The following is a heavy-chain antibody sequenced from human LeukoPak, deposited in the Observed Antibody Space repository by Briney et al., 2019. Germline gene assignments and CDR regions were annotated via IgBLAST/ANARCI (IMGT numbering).Heavy chain of an antibody. J-gene: IGHJ4*02. Sequence: ASVKVSCKASGYTFTSYGISWVRQAPGQGLEWMGWISAYNGNTNYAQKLQGRVTMTTDPSTSTAYMELRSLRSDDTAVYYCARDPRAYDFWSGYYPQNFDYWGQGTLVTVSS. D-gene: IGHD3-3*01. CDR3: ARDPRAYDFWSGYYPQNFDY. CDR1: GYTFTSYG. V-gene: IGHV1-18*01. CDR2: ISAYNGNT.